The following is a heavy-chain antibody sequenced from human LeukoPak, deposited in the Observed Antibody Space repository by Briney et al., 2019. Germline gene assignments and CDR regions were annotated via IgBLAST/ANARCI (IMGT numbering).Heavy chain of an antibody. CDR2: IKQDGSEK. J-gene: IGHJ4*02. D-gene: IGHD4-23*01. Sequence: PGGSLRLSCAASGFTLSSYWMSWVRQAPGKGLEWVARIKQDGSEKHYVDSVKGRFTISRGNAKNSVYLQMNTLRAEDTAVYYCARYIETPRRDLDYWGQGTLVTVSS. V-gene: IGHV3-7*01. CDR3: ARYIETPRRDLDY. CDR1: GFTLSSYW.